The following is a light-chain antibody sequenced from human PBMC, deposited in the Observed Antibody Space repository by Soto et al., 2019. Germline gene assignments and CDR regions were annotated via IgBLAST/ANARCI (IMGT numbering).Light chain of an antibody. V-gene: IGKV1-5*03. CDR3: QHSKSYSEA. CDR2: KAS. J-gene: IGKJ1*01. Sequence: DIQMTQSPSTLSGSLGDRFTITCLASQTISSWLAWYQQKPGKAPKLLIYKASTLKSGVPSRFSGSGSGTEFTLTISSLQPDDFAPYYCQHSKSYSEAFGQGAKVDIK. CDR1: QTISSW.